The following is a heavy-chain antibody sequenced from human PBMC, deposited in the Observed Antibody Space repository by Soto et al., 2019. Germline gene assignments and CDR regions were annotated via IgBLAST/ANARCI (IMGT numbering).Heavy chain of an antibody. Sequence: SETLSLTCTVSGGSISSGGYYWSWIRQHPGKGLEWIGYIYYSGSTYYDPSLKSRVTISVDTSKNQFSLKLSSVTAADTAVYYCARTALIAAAKHYFDYWGQGTLVTVSS. J-gene: IGHJ4*02. V-gene: IGHV4-31*03. CDR2: IYYSGST. D-gene: IGHD6-13*01. CDR1: GGSISSGGYY. CDR3: ARTALIAAAKHYFDY.